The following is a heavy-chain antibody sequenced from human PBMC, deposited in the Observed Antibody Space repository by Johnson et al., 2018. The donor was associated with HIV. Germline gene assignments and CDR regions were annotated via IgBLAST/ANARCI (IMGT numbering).Heavy chain of an antibody. V-gene: IGHV3-66*01. D-gene: IGHD3-10*01. J-gene: IGHJ3*02. CDR3: AKDSITMELGALDI. Sequence: VQLVESGGGLVQPGGSLRLSCAASGFTVGSNYMNWVRQAPGKGLEWVSVIYSGGTTYYADSVKGRFIISRDSSKNTLYLQMSRLRAEDTAVYYCAKDSITMELGALDIWGQGTMVTVSS. CDR1: GFTVGSNY. CDR2: IYSGGTT.